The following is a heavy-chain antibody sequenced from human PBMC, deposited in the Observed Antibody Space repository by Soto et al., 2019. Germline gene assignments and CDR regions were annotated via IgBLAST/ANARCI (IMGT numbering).Heavy chain of an antibody. D-gene: IGHD5-12*01. CDR3: ARDRGYDPFHY. V-gene: IGHV3-11*06. CDR2: ISSSSSYA. CDR1: GFTFSDYY. J-gene: IGHJ4*02. Sequence: GGSLRLSCAASGFTFSDYYMSWIRQAPGKGLEWVSYISSSSSYANYADSVKGRFTISRDNAKNSLYLQMKSLRAEDTAVYYCARDRGYDPFHYWGQGTLVTVSS.